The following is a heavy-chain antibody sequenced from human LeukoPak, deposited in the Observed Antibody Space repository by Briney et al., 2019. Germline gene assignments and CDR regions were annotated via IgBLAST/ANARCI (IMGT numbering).Heavy chain of an antibody. CDR2: INHSGST. J-gene: IGHJ5*02. CDR3: ARAPTTLNWFDP. CDR1: GGSFSGYY. D-gene: IGHD4-11*01. Sequence: SETLSLTCAVYGGSFSGYYWSWLRQPPGKGLEWIGEINHSGSTDYNPSLKSRVTMSVDTSKNQFSLKLSSVTAADTAVYYCARAPTTLNWFDPWGQGTLVTVSS. V-gene: IGHV4-34*01.